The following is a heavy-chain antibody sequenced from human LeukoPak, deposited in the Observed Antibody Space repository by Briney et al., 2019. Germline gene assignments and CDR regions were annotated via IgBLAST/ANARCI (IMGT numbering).Heavy chain of an antibody. CDR1: GFTFSNAW. CDR3: ANHNGDQYYYGMDV. CDR2: IKSKTDGGTT. D-gene: IGHD1-14*01. J-gene: IGHJ6*02. V-gene: IGHV3-15*07. Sequence: PGGSLRLSCAASGFTFSNAWMNWVRQAPGKGLEWVGRIKSKTDGGTTDYAAPVKGRFTISRDDSKNTLYLQMNSLKTEDTAVYYCANHNGDQYYYGMDVWGQGTTVTVSS.